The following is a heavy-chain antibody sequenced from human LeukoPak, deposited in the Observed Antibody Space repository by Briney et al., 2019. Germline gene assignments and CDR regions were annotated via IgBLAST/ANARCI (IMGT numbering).Heavy chain of an antibody. CDR3: AKSLTGYYSN. V-gene: IGHV3-30*18. CDR2: ISYDGSKK. Sequence: GGSLRLSCAASGFTFSSYGMHWVRQAPGKGLEWVAVISYDGSKKYYADSVRGRFTISRDNSKNTVSLQMNSLRAEDTAVYYGAKSLTGYYSNWGQGTLVTVSS. J-gene: IGHJ4*02. CDR1: GFTFSSYG. D-gene: IGHD3-9*01.